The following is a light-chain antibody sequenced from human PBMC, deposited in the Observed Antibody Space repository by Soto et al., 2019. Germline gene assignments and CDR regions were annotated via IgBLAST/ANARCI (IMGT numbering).Light chain of an antibody. J-gene: IGLJ2*01. CDR1: SGHSSYA. Sequence: QLVLTQSPSASASLGASVKLTCTLSSGHSSYAIAWHQHLNSDGSHTKGDGIPDRFSGSSSGAERYLTFSSLQFEDEADYSCQTWGTGIHVVFGGGTKLTVL. CDR3: QTWGTGIHVV. CDR2: NSDGSH. V-gene: IGLV4-69*01.